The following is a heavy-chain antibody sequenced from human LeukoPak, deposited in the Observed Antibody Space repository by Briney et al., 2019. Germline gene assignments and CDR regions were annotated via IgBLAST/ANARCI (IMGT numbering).Heavy chain of an antibody. J-gene: IGHJ4*02. V-gene: IGHV3-23*01. CDR3: AKGVVREPGNY. CDR2: ISGSGGST. Sequence: GGSLRLSCAASGFTFSSYAMSWVRQAPGKGLEWGSAISGSGGSTYYADSVKGRFTISRDNSKNTLYLQMNSLRAEDTAVYYCAKGVVREPGNYWGQGTLVTVSS. D-gene: IGHD3-10*01. CDR1: GFTFSSYA.